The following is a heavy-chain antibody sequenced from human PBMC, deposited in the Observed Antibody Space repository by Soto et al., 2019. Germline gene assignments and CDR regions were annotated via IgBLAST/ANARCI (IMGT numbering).Heavy chain of an antibody. Sequence: QVQLVQSGAEVKKPGASVKVSCKASGYTFTSYGISWVRQAPGQGLEWMGWISAYNGNTNYAQKLQGRVTMTTDTSTSTAYMELRSLRSDDTAVYYCARGRKFWSRYPPLAWFDPWGQGTLVTVSS. D-gene: IGHD3-3*01. CDR2: ISAYNGNT. CDR3: ARGRKFWSRYPPLAWFDP. V-gene: IGHV1-18*01. J-gene: IGHJ5*02. CDR1: GYTFTSYG.